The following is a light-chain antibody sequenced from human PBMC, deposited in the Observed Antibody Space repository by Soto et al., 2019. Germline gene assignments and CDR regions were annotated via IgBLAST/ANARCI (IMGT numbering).Light chain of an antibody. CDR1: QSISSW. V-gene: IGKV1-5*03. CDR2: KAS. Sequence: DLQMTQSPSTLSASVGDRVSITCWASQSISSWLAWYQQKPGKAPKLLIYKASSLESGVPSRFSGSGSGTEFTLTISSLQPDDFATYYCQQYSSSWYTFGQGTKLEIK. J-gene: IGKJ2*01. CDR3: QQYSSSWYT.